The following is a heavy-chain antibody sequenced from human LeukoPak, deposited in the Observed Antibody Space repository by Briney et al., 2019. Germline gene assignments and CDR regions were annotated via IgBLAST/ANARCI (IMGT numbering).Heavy chain of an antibody. V-gene: IGHV4-59*01. Sequence: PSETLSLTCTVSGGSISSYYWSWIRQPPGKGLEWIGHIYYSGSTNYNPSLKSRVTISVDTSKNQFSLKLSSVTAAETAGYYCARYPRAKGQLVLVSWFDPWGQVTLVTVAS. J-gene: IGHJ5*02. CDR1: GGSISSYY. CDR3: ARYPRAKGQLVLVSWFDP. CDR2: IYYSGST. D-gene: IGHD6-6*01.